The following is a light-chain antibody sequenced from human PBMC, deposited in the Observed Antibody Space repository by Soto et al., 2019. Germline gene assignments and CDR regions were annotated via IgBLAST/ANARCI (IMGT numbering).Light chain of an antibody. CDR3: QQSYTTPAPT. V-gene: IGKV1-39*01. Sequence: DVQMTQSPSSLSASIGDRVSMSCRASQSINTFLNWYQQKPGKAPHLLIYGASNLHSGVPSRFSGTGSGTYFTLTINGLQPDDFATYFCQQSYTTPAPTFGGGTRVDIK. CDR2: GAS. CDR1: QSINTF. J-gene: IGKJ4*01.